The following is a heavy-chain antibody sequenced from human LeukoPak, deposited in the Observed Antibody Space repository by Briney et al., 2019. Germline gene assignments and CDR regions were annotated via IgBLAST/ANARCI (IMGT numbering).Heavy chain of an antibody. V-gene: IGHV4-39*07. CDR1: GGSISTSSYH. Sequence: SETLSLTCTVSGGSISTSSYHWGWFRQPPGKALECIGTIYYSGKTYYNSSLNSRVTISLHTSKNQFSLKLSSVTAADTAVYYCAIVGRMERWLQFSDYWGQGTLVTVSS. CDR2: IYYSGKT. D-gene: IGHD5-24*01. CDR3: AIVGRMERWLQFSDY. J-gene: IGHJ4*02.